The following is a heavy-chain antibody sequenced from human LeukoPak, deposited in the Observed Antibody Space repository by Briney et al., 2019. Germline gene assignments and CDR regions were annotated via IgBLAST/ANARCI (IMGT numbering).Heavy chain of an antibody. CDR2: ISSSSSYI. V-gene: IGHV3-21*01. CDR3: ARGKNWNFDY. CDR1: GFTFSSYS. Sequence: GSLRLSCAASGFTFSSYSMNWVRQAPGKGLEWVSSISSSSSYIYYADSVKGRFTISRDSAKNSLYLQMNSLRAEDTAVYYCARGKNWNFDYWGQGTLVTVSS. D-gene: IGHD1-1*01. J-gene: IGHJ4*02.